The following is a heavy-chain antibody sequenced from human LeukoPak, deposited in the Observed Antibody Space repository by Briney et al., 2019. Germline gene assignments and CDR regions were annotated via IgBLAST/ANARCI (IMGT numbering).Heavy chain of an antibody. J-gene: IGHJ4*02. D-gene: IGHD4-23*01. CDR2: ISGDGRNI. Sequence: GGSLRLSCVASGFTFSSYWLHWVRQDPRKGLVWVSRISGDGRNINYADSVRGRFTISRDTSENTVYLQMNSLRAEDTAVYYCARGSGYGGNAYYFDSWGQGTLVTISP. CDR1: GFTFSSYW. CDR3: ARGSGYGGNAYYFDS. V-gene: IGHV3-74*01.